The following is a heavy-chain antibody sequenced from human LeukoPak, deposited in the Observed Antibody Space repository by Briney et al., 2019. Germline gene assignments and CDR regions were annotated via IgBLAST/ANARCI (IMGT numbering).Heavy chain of an antibody. D-gene: IGHD1-26*01. J-gene: IGHJ4*02. CDR2: IYHSGNT. V-gene: IGHV4-4*02. CDR3: AREEMPGKFDY. Sequence: SETLSLTCAVSGDSISSSHRWSWVRQSPVKGLEWIGEIYHSGNTNYNPSLKSRVAISLDKSSNQFSLRLMSVTAADTAMYFCAREEMPGKFDYWGQGILVTVSS. CDR1: GDSISSSHR.